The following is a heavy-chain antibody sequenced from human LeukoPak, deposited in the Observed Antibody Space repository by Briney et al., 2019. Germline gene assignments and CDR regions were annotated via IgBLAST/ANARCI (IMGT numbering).Heavy chain of an antibody. CDR1: GFTFNYYA. CDR2: ISDSGGST. Sequence: GGSLRLSCAASGFTFNYYAMSWVRQAPGKGLEWVSGISDSGGSTYYTDSVKGRFTISRDNSKNTVYLQMNNLRAEDTAVYFCARDDSFIPYWGQGSLVAVSS. D-gene: IGHD5-18*01. J-gene: IGHJ4*02. V-gene: IGHV3-23*01. CDR3: ARDDSFIPY.